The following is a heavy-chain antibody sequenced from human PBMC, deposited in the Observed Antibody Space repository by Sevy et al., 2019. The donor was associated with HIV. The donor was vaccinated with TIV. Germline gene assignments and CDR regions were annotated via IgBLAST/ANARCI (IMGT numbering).Heavy chain of an antibody. CDR2: VYPGDSDT. V-gene: IGHV5-51*01. J-gene: IGHJ4*02. CDR3: ARLPVAAAGLYYFDY. D-gene: IGHD6-13*01. CDR1: GYSFANNW. Sequence: GESLKISCKGSGYSFANNWIGWVRQMPGKGLEWMGTVYPGDSDTTYSPSFQGQVTISVDKSISTAYLQWNSLKASDTAMYYCARLPVAAAGLYYFDYWGQGTLVTVSS.